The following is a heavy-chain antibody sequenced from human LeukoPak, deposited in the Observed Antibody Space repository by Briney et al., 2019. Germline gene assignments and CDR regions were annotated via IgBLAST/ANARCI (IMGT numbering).Heavy chain of an antibody. CDR1: GFPVNKYE. CDR3: VRGRLLRSTKYFDY. J-gene: IGHJ4*02. Sequence: GGSLRLSCAASGFPVNKYEMHWVRQAPGKGLEWVSYIDAGATSTNYADSVWGRFTLSRDNAQNSVHLQMNSLRDEDTAIYYCVRGRLLRSTKYFDYWGQGALVTVSS. CDR2: IDAGATST. V-gene: IGHV3-48*03. D-gene: IGHD2-21*02.